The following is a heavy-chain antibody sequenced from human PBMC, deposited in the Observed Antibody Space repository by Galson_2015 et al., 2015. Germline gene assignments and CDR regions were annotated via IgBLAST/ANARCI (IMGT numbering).Heavy chain of an antibody. V-gene: IGHV3-15*01. CDR2: IKSKSEGGTT. Sequence: SLRLSCAASGFTFSDAWMSWVRQAPGKGLEWVGRIKSKSEGGTTDYAAPVKGRFTISRDDSKNTLYLHMSSLKTEDTAVYFCTPLAAIEIWGQGTMVTVSS. CDR1: GFTFSDAW. J-gene: IGHJ3*02. CDR3: TPLAAIEI.